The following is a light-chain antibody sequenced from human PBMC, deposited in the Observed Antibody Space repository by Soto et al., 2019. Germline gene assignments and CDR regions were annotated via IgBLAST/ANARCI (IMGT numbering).Light chain of an antibody. CDR1: QSISSW. V-gene: IGKV1-5*01. J-gene: IGKJ1*01. Sequence: DIQMTKSPSTLSASVGDRVTITCRASQSISSWLAWYQQKPGKAPKLLIYDASSLQSGVPSRFSGSGSGTEFTLTIDSLQPDDFATYYCQQYNSYSLWTFGQGTKVEIK. CDR2: DAS. CDR3: QQYNSYSLWT.